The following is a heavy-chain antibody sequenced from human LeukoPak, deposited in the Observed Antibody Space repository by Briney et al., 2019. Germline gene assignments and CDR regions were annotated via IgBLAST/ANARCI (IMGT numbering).Heavy chain of an antibody. V-gene: IGHV3-21*01. Sequence: GGSLRLSCAASGFTFSSYSMNWVRQAPGKGLEWVSSISSSSSYIYYADSVKGRFTIPRDNAKNSLYLQMNSLRAEDTAVYYCARDRGSGWYLGYWGQGTLVTVSS. CDR1: GFTFSSYS. CDR3: ARDRGSGWYLGY. D-gene: IGHD6-19*01. J-gene: IGHJ4*02. CDR2: ISSSSSYI.